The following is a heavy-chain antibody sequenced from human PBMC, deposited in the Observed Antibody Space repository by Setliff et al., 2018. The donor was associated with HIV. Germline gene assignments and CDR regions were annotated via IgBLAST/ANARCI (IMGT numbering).Heavy chain of an antibody. CDR1: GYTLSDYG. J-gene: IGHJ4*02. CDR3: ARTMDYGDYEPLDY. V-gene: IGHV1-18*01. CDR2: ISAYSGNR. D-gene: IGHD4-17*01. Sequence: GASVKVSCKASGYTLSDYGMTWVRQAPGQGLEWMAWISAYSGNRKFAQKFQGRVTVTRGTSTSTAYMELTSLRSDDTAVYYCARTMDYGDYEPLDYWGQGTLVTVSS.